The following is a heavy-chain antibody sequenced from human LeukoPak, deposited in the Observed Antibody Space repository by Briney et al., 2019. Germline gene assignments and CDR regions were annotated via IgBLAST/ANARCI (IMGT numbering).Heavy chain of an antibody. Sequence: SETLSLTCTVAGASISSYYWSWIRQPAGKGLEWIGRIHTSGSSNYNPSLKSRISMSVDTSKKQFSLKLSSVTAADTAVYYCARVYSSSWYPDYWGQGTLVTVSS. V-gene: IGHV4-4*07. CDR3: ARVYSSSWYPDY. J-gene: IGHJ4*02. CDR2: IHTSGSS. D-gene: IGHD6-13*01. CDR1: GASISSYY.